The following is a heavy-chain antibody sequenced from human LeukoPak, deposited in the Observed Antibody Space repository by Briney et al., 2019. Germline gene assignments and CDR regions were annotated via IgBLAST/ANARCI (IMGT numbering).Heavy chain of an antibody. CDR1: GFAFSSYA. V-gene: IGHV3-30-3*01. CDR2: ISYGGNNK. J-gene: IGHJ4*02. Sequence: GESLRLSCAVAGFAFSSYALHWVRQAPGQGLQWVASISYGGNNKYYADSVTGRFTISRDSAKNTLYLQMNSLSTEDTAMYYCARSIVVVAYLAYWGQGTLVTVSS. D-gene: IGHD2-21*01. CDR3: ARSIVVVAYLAY.